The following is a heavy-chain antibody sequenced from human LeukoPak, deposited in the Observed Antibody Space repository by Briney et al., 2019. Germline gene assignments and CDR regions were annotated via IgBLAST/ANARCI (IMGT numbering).Heavy chain of an antibody. CDR2: INPSGGST. V-gene: IGHV1-46*01. Sequence: ASQKVSCKALRDTLTRSSICRVRHAPGHRLVWMGIINPSGGSTSYAQKFQGRVTMTRDMSTSTVYMELSSLRSEDTAVYYCARGLIRDYWGQGTLVTVSS. CDR1: RDTLTRSS. D-gene: IGHD3-10*01. CDR3: ARGLIRDY. J-gene: IGHJ4*02.